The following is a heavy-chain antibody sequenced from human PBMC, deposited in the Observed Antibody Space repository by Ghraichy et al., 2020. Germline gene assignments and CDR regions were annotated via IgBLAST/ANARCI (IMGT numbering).Heavy chain of an antibody. Sequence: SETLSLTCTVSGGSISSYYWSWIRQPPGKGLEWIGYIYYSGSTNYNPSLKSRVTISVDTSKNQFSLKLSSVTAADTAVYYCARAQALNWFDPWGQGTLVTVSS. CDR2: IYYSGST. J-gene: IGHJ5*02. CDR1: GGSISSYY. V-gene: IGHV4-59*01. CDR3: ARAQALNWFDP.